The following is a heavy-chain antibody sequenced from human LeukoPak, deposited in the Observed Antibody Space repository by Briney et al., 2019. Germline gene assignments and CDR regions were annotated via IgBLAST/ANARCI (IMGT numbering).Heavy chain of an antibody. CDR2: IWYDGSNK. J-gene: IGHJ5*02. Sequence: GGSLRLSCAASGFTFSSYGMHWVRQAPGKGLEWVAVIWYDGSNKYYADSVKGRFTISRDNSKNTLYLQMNSLRAEDTAVYYCARELSPVWFDPWGQGTLVTVS. CDR3: ARELSPVWFDP. CDR1: GFTFSSYG. V-gene: IGHV3-33*01. D-gene: IGHD3-16*02.